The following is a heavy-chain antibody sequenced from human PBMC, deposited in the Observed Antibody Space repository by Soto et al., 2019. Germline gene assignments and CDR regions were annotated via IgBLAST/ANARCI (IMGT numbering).Heavy chain of an antibody. CDR2: ISSSSSYI. D-gene: IGHD6-13*01. V-gene: IGHV3-21*01. CDR1: GFPVSSYS. CDR3: ARDSAPSHKIAAAGTFRLQVYGMDV. J-gene: IGHJ6*02. Sequence: GGSLRLSCAASGFPVSSYSMQWVRQAPGKGLAWVSSISSSSSYIYYADSVKGRFTISRDNAKNSLYLQMNSRRAEDTAVYYCARDSAPSHKIAAAGTFRLQVYGMDVWGQGTTVNVS.